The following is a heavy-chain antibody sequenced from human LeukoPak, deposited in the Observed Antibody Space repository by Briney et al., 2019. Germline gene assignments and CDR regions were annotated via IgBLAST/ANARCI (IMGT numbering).Heavy chain of an antibody. V-gene: IGHV1-8*01. D-gene: IGHD4-17*01. CDR2: MNPNSGNT. Sequence: GASVKVSCKSSGYTFTSYDINWVRQATGQGLEWMGWMNPNSGNTGYAQKFQGRVTMTRNTSISTAYMELSSLRSEDTAVYYCATFWGGTVTTLQGYYYYMDVWGKGTTVTISS. CDR1: GYTFTSYD. J-gene: IGHJ6*03. CDR3: ATFWGGTVTTLQGYYYYMDV.